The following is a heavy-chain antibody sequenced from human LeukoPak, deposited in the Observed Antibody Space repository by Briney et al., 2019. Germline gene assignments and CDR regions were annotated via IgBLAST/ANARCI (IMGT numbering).Heavy chain of an antibody. CDR1: GFAVSNNY. CDR3: ARAGSHWHYVY. J-gene: IGHJ4*02. D-gene: IGHD3-10*01. CDR2: IYKDGST. V-gene: IGHV3-53*01. Sequence: GGSLRLSCAASGFAVSNNYMTWVRQAPGKGLEWVSVIYKDGSTYYADSVKGRFTISRDNAKNSLSLQMNNLRVEDTAVYYCARAGSHWHYVYWGQGTVVTVSS.